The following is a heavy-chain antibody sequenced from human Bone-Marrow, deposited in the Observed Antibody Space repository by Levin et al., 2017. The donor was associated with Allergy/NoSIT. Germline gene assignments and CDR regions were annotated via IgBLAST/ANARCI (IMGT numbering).Heavy chain of an antibody. D-gene: IGHD3-3*01. V-gene: IGHV3-21*01. CDR2: ISSDSRYT. CDR1: GFTFNNYA. J-gene: IGHJ6*02. CDR3: ARDPARAPYDFYYSYGMDV. Sequence: GGSLRLSCAASGFTFNNYALNWVRQAPGKGLEWVSCISSDSRYTSYADSVKGRFTISRDNAKNSLYLQLNSLRADDTAVYYCARDPARAPYDFYYSYGMDVWGQGTTVTVS.